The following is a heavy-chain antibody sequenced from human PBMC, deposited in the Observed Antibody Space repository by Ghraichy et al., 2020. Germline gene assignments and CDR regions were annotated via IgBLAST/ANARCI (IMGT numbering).Heavy chain of an antibody. CDR2: INHSGST. CDR3: ARVSYDFWSGYSNAFDI. J-gene: IGHJ3*02. CDR1: GGSFSGYY. Sequence: SQTLSLTCAVYGGSFSGYYWSWIRQPPGKGLEWIGEINHSGSTNYNPSLKSRVTISVDTSKNQFSLKLSSVTAADTAVYYCARVSYDFWSGYSNAFDIWGQGTMVTVSS. V-gene: IGHV4-34*01. D-gene: IGHD3-3*01.